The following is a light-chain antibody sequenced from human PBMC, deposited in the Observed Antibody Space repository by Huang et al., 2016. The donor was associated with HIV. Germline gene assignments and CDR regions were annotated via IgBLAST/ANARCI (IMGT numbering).Light chain of an antibody. CDR3: QQYYSTPWT. V-gene: IGKV4-1*01. CDR2: WAS. J-gene: IGKJ1*01. CDR1: QSVLYSSNNKNY. Sequence: DIVMTQSPDSLAVSLGERATINCKSSQSVLYSSNNKNYLTCYQQKPGQPPKLLISWASTRESGVPDRFSVSGSGTDFTLTISSLQAEDVAVYYCQQYYSTPWTFGQGTKVEIK.